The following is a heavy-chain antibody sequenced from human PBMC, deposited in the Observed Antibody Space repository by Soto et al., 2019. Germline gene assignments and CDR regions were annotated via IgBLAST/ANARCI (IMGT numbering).Heavy chain of an antibody. V-gene: IGHV4-39*07. CDR3: ARGGGYTFDY. CDR2: IYYSGST. D-gene: IGHD3-16*01. CDR1: CGSISSGSYY. Sequence: SETLSLTCTVSCGSISSGSYYWGWIRQPPGKGLEWIGSIYYSGSTYYNPSLKSRVTISVDTSKNQFSLKLSSVTAADTAVYYCARGGGYTFDYWGQGTLVTVSS. J-gene: IGHJ4*02.